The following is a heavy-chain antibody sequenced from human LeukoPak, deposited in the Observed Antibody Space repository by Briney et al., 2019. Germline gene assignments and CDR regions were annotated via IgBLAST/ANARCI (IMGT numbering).Heavy chain of an antibody. Sequence: SETLSLTCAVYGGSFSGYYWSWIRQPPGKGLEWIGEINNSESTNYNPSLKSRVTISVDTSKNQFSLKLSSVTAADTAVYYCARQDRKDILTGYYYYYYGMDVWGQATTVTVSS. J-gene: IGHJ6*02. D-gene: IGHD3-9*01. CDR2: INNSEST. CDR1: GGSFSGYY. V-gene: IGHV4-34*01. CDR3: ARQDRKDILTGYYYYYYGMDV.